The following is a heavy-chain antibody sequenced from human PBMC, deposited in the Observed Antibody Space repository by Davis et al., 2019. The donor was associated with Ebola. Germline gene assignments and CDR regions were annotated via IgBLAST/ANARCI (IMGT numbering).Heavy chain of an antibody. CDR3: ASHGVFDY. J-gene: IGHJ4*02. Sequence: GESLKISCAASGFTFSSYAMSWVRQAPGKGLEWVSAIAGSGGSTYHADSVKGRFTISRDNSKNTLYLQMKSLRAEDTAVYYCASHGVFDYWGQGTLVTVSS. D-gene: IGHD4-17*01. CDR1: GFTFSSYA. V-gene: IGHV3-23*01. CDR2: IAGSGGST.